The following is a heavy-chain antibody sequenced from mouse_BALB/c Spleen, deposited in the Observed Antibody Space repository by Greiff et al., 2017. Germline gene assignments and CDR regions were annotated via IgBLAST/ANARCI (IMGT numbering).Heavy chain of an antibody. Sequence: EVKLVESGGGLVKPGGSLKLSCAASGFTFSSYTMSWVRQTPEKRLEWVATISSGGGNTYYPDSVKGRFTISRDNAKNNLYLQMSSLRSEDTALYYCARTAYYGNSLYAMDYWGQGTSGTVSS. V-gene: IGHV5-9*03. CDR1: GFTFSSYT. CDR2: ISSGGGNT. CDR3: ARTAYYGNSLYAMDY. D-gene: IGHD2-10*01. J-gene: IGHJ4*01.